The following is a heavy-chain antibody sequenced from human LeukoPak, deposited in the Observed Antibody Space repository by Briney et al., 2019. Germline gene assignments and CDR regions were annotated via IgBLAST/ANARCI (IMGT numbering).Heavy chain of an antibody. Sequence: SVKGSCKASSGTLSSYAISWVRQAPGQGLEWMGGIIPIFGTANYAQKFQGRVTIPTDESTSTAYMELSRLRSEDAAVYYCASYAYNWFDPWGQGTLVTVSS. D-gene: IGHD4-17*01. CDR2: IIPIFGTA. CDR1: SGTLSSYA. J-gene: IGHJ5*02. CDR3: ASYAYNWFDP. V-gene: IGHV1-69*05.